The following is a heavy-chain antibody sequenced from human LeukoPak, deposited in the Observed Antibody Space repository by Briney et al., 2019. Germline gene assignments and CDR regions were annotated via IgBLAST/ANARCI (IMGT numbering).Heavy chain of an antibody. CDR1: GFTFGDYA. V-gene: IGHV3-49*04. Sequence: GGSLRLSCTASGFTFGDYAMSWVRQAPGKGLEWVGFIRSKAYGGTTEYAASVKGRFTISRDDSKSIAYLQMNSLKTEDTAVYYCTSSIVVVPGGPDAFDIWGQGTMVTVSS. CDR3: TSSIVVVPGGPDAFDI. D-gene: IGHD3-22*01. J-gene: IGHJ3*02. CDR2: IRSKAYGGTT.